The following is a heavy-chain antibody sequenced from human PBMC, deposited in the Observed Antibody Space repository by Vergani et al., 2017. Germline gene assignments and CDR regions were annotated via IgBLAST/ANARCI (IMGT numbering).Heavy chain of an antibody. V-gene: IGHV3-23*01. Sequence: EVQLLESGGGLVQPGGSLRLSCAASGFTFSSYAMSWVRQAPGKGLEWVSAISGSGGSTYYADSVKGRFTISRDNSKNTLYLQMNSLRAEDTAVYYCAKDGNSRITMIVVVNLAYDAFDIWGQGTMVTVSS. CDR3: AKDGNSRITMIVVVNLAYDAFDI. CDR1: GFTFSSYA. J-gene: IGHJ3*02. CDR2: ISGSGGST. D-gene: IGHD3-22*01.